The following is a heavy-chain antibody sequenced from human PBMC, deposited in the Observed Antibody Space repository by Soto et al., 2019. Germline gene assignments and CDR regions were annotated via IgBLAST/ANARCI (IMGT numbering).Heavy chain of an antibody. CDR1: GGTFSSYA. V-gene: IGHV1-69*12. Sequence: QVQLVQSGAEVKKPGSSVKVSCQASGGTFSSYAISCVRHAPGQGLEWMGGIITIFGTANYAQKFQGRVTITADEPTSTAYMELISLRSEYTAVYYCARDQAGLDYWGQGTLVTVSS. D-gene: IGHD6-13*01. CDR3: ARDQAGLDY. CDR2: IITIFGTA. J-gene: IGHJ4*02.